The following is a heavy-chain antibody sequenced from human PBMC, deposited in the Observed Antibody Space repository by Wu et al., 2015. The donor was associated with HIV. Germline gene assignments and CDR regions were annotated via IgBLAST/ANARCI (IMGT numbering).Heavy chain of an antibody. V-gene: IGHV1-69*13. CDR3: ARGGSPYYYDSSGYYDY. CDR1: GYSFTHYG. Sequence: QVHLVQSGVEVKKPGASVKVSCKASGYSFTHYGIAWVRQAPGQGLEWMGRIIPIFGTANYAQKFQGRVTITADESTSTAYMELSSLRSEDTAVYYCARGGSPYYYDSSGYYDYWGQGTLVTVSS. CDR2: IIPIFGTA. J-gene: IGHJ4*02. D-gene: IGHD3-22*01.